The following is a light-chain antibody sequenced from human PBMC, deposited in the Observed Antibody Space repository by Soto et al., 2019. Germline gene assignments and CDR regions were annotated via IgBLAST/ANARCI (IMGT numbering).Light chain of an antibody. J-gene: IGKJ1*01. Sequence: AMQMTQSPSSLSASVGDRVTISCRASQAIRNDLGWYQQKPGKAPNLLIYGASSLESGVPSRFSGSGSGTDFTLTISSLQPADFATYYCLQDNNYPWTFGQGTKVEI. CDR1: QAIRND. CDR2: GAS. CDR3: LQDNNYPWT. V-gene: IGKV1-6*01.